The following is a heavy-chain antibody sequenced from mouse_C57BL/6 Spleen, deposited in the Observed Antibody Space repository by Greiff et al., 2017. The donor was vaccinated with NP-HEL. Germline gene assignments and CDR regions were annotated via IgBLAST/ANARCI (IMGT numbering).Heavy chain of an antibody. Sequence: EVQLQQSGTVLARPGASVKMSCKTSGYTFTSYWMHWVKQRPGQGLEWIGAIYPGNSDTSYNQKFKGKAKLTAVTSASTAYMELSSLTNEDSAVYYCTSERQLRRREFAYWGQGTLVTVSA. CDR3: TSERQLRRREFAY. CDR1: GYTFTSYW. V-gene: IGHV1-5*01. J-gene: IGHJ3*01. D-gene: IGHD3-2*02. CDR2: IYPGNSDT.